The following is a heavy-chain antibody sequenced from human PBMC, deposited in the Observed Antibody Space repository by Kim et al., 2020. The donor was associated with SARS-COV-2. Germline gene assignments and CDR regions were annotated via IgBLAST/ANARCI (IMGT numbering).Heavy chain of an antibody. D-gene: IGHD3-22*01. Sequence: SETLSLTCTVSGGSISSSSYYWGWIRQPPGKGLEWIGSIYYSGSTYYNPSLKSRVTISVDTSKNQFSLKLSSVTAADTAVYYCARFYDSSGYLDYWGQGTLVTVSS. J-gene: IGHJ4*02. CDR2: IYYSGST. V-gene: IGHV4-39*01. CDR1: GGSISSSSYY. CDR3: ARFYDSSGYLDY.